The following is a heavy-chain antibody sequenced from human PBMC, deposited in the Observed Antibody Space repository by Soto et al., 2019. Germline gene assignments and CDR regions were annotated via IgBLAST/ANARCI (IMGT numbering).Heavy chain of an antibody. CDR1: GFTFSNAW. V-gene: IGHV3-15*01. Sequence: GGSLRLSCAASGFTFSNAWMSWVRQAPGKGLEWVGRIKSKTDGGTTDYAAPVKGRFTISRDDSKKTLYLQMNSLKTEDTAVYYCTKSYYYGGIFDYWGQGNLVTVSS. D-gene: IGHD3-10*01. CDR3: TKSYYYGGIFDY. CDR2: IKSKTDGGTT. J-gene: IGHJ4*02.